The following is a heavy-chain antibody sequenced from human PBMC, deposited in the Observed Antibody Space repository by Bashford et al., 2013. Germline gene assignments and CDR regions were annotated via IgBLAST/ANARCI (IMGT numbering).Heavy chain of an antibody. Sequence: WVRQAPGQGLEWMGWIRPSTGGTTYAQKFQGRVTMTRDTSISTAYMELNSLTSDDTAVYYCARAKGLRSYYYYYGLDVWGQGTTVTVSS. V-gene: IGHV1-2*02. CDR3: ARAKGLRSYYYYYGLDV. D-gene: IGHD4-17*01. CDR2: IRPSTGGT. J-gene: IGHJ6*02.